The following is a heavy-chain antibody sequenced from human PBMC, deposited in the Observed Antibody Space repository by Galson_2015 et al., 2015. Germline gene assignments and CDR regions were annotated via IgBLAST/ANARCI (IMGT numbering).Heavy chain of an antibody. CDR3: AHRDTARGPAWDPCYFDH. V-gene: IGHV2-5*02. CDR1: GYSLRTGGGG. J-gene: IGHJ4*02. Sequence: PTLDIPSPPRTLPCTFSGYSLRTGGGGGGWIHQPQGKDQEWLAVIYWDDDNSYSPSLKNRLTIIKDTSKNQVVLKMTNMDPVATATYHCAHRDTARGPAWDPCYFDHWGPGTLVTVSS. D-gene: IGHD1-26*01. CDR2: IYWDDDN.